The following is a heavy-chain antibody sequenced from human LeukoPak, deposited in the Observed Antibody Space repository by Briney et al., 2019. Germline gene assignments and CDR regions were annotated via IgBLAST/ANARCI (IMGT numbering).Heavy chain of an antibody. Sequence: GGSLRLSCAASGFTFSDNYMSWIRQAPGKGLEWVSYISSSGNTTYDADSVKGRFSITRDNAKNSLYLQMNSLRAEDTAVYYCARDGGSAWFLDYWGQGTLVTVSS. V-gene: IGHV3-11*04. D-gene: IGHD6-19*01. CDR2: ISSSGNTT. CDR3: ARDGGSAWFLDY. J-gene: IGHJ4*02. CDR1: GFTFSDNY.